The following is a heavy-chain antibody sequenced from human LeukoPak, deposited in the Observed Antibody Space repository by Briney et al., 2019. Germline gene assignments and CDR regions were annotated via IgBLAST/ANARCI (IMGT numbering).Heavy chain of an antibody. D-gene: IGHD3-3*01. J-gene: IGHJ4*02. CDR2: INPNSGGT. Sequence: ASVKVSCKASGYTFTGYYMHWVRQAPGQGLEWMGWINPNSGGTNYAQKFQGRVTMTRDTSISTAYMELSRLRSDDTAVYYCARGTPYYDFWSGYYGYIDYWGQGTLVTVSS. V-gene: IGHV1-2*02. CDR3: ARGTPYYDFWSGYYGYIDY. CDR1: GYTFTGYY.